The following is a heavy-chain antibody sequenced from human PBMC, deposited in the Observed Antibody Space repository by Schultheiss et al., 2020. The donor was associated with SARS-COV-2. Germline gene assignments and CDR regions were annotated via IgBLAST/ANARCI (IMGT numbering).Heavy chain of an antibody. CDR1: GGSISSSSYY. J-gene: IGHJ3*02. V-gene: IGHV4-39*07. D-gene: IGHD3-22*01. CDR3: ARDSSGNDAFDI. CDR2: IYHSGST. Sequence: SETLSLTCTVSGGSISSSSYYWSWIRQPPGKGLEWIGEIYHSGSTNYNPSLKSRVTISVDKSKNQFSLKLSSVTAADTAVYYCARDSSGNDAFDIWGQGTMVTVSS.